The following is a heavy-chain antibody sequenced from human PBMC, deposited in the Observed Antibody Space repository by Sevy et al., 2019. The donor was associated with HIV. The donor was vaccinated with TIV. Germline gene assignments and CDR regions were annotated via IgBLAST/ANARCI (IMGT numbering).Heavy chain of an antibody. J-gene: IGHJ3*02. CDR2: ISGSGGST. CDR1: GFTFSSYA. CDR3: AKDPGLFSGYYPLDAFDI. D-gene: IGHD3-22*01. Sequence: GGSLRLSCAASGFTFSSYAMSWVRQAPGKGLEWVSAISGSGGSTYYADSVKGRFTISRDNSKNTLYLQMNSLRAEDPAVYYCAKDPGLFSGYYPLDAFDIWGQGTMVTVSS. V-gene: IGHV3-23*01.